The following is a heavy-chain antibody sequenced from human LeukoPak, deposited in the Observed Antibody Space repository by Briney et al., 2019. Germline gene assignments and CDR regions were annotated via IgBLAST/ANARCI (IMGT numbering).Heavy chain of an antibody. V-gene: IGHV3-7*01. D-gene: IGHD2-2*01. CDR2: IRQDGSVQ. CDR3: APGYCSSTSCLHYFDY. J-gene: IGHJ4*02. CDR1: GFTFSSYW. Sequence: GGSLRLSCAASGFTFSSYWMSWVRQAPGKGLEWVANIRQDGSVQNYVDSVKGRFTISRDNPKNSVYLQMNSLRAEDTAVYYCAPGYCSSTSCLHYFDYWGQGTLVTVS.